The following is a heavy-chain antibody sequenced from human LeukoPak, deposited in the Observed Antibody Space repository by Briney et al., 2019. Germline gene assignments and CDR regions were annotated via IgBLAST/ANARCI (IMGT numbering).Heavy chain of an antibody. Sequence: SDTLSLTCTVSGGSISSGSYYWSWIRQPAGKGLEWIGRIYTSGSTNYNPSLKSRVTISVDTSKNQFSLNLNSVTAADTAVYYCALWGYFDSSGRHFWGQGTLVTVSS. CDR3: ALWGYFDSSGRHF. D-gene: IGHD3-22*01. J-gene: IGHJ4*02. CDR1: GGSISSGSYY. CDR2: IYTSGST. V-gene: IGHV4-61*02.